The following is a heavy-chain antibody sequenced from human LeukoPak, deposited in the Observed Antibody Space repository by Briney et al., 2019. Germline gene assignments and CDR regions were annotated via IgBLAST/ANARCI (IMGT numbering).Heavy chain of an antibody. J-gene: IGHJ4*02. D-gene: IGHD2-8*02. Sequence: GESLKISCKGSGYSFTSYWIGWVRQMPGKGLEWMGIIYPGDSDTRYSPSFQGQVTISADKSISTAYLQWSSLKASDTAMYYCATSTRNPLVPSPFTYWGQGTLVTVSS. CDR2: IYPGDSDT. V-gene: IGHV5-51*01. CDR1: GYSFTSYW. CDR3: ATSTRNPLVPSPFTY.